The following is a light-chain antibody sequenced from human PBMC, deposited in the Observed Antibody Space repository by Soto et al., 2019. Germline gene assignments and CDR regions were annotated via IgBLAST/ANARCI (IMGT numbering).Light chain of an antibody. CDR1: QSISDW. V-gene: IGKV1-5*01. CDR2: GAS. Sequence: DIQMTQSPSTLSGSLGDRFAITCRASQSISDWLAWYQQKPGKVPQLLIYGASRLESGVPSRFSGRGSGTEFTLTIGGLQPDDFATYYCQHYNAFPWPFGQGTKVDIK. J-gene: IGKJ1*01. CDR3: QHYNAFPWP.